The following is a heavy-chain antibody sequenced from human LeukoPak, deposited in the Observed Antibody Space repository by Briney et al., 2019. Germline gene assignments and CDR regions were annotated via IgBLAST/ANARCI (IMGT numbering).Heavy chain of an antibody. CDR3: ARVGSIAAAGTPFSGY. Sequence: ASVKVSCKASVYTFTSYGISWVRQAPGQGLEWMGWISAYNGNTNYAQKLQGRVTMTTDTSTSTAYMELRSLRSDDTAVYYCARVGSIAAAGTPFSGYWGQGTLVTVSS. D-gene: IGHD6-13*01. CDR2: ISAYNGNT. J-gene: IGHJ4*02. CDR1: VYTFTSYG. V-gene: IGHV1-18*01.